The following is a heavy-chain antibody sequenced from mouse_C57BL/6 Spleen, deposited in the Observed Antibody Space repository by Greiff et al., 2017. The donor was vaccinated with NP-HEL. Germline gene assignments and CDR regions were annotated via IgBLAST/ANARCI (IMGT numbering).Heavy chain of an antibody. Sequence: VQLKESGPELVKPGASVKMSCKASGYTFTDYYMHWVKQKPGKGLEWIGEIYPGSGNTYYNEKFKGKATLTEDTSSSTASMQLSSLTSEDSAVYFCARGDSSYRYFDVWGTGTTVTVSS. J-gene: IGHJ1*03. CDR3: RGDSSYRYFDV. CDR1: YTFTDYYM. CDR2: YPGSGNTY. V-gene: IGHV1-83*01. D-gene: IGHD1-1*01.